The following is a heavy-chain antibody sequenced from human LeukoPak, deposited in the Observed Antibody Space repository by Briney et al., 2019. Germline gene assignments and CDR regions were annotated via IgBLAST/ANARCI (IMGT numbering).Heavy chain of an antibody. CDR2: INHSGST. V-gene: IGHV4-34*01. CDR3: ARSTYYDFWSGYYGFDY. Sequence: KTSETLSLTCAVYGGSFSGYYWSWIRQPPGKGLEWIGEINHSGSTNYNPSLKRRVTISVDTSKNQFSLKLSSVTAADTAVYYCARSTYYDFWSGYYGFDYWGQGTLVTVSS. J-gene: IGHJ4*02. D-gene: IGHD3-3*01. CDR1: GGSFSGYY.